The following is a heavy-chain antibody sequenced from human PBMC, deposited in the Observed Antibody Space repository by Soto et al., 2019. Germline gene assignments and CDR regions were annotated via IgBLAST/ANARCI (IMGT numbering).Heavy chain of an antibody. CDR1: GYTLTELS. CDR3: ATLRDTLVYICSCAMDL. Sequence: ASVKVSCKVSGYTLTELSMHWVRQAPGKGLEWMGGFDPEDGETIYAQKFQGRVTMTEDTSTDTAYMELSSLRSEDTAVYYCATLRDTLVYICSCAMDLWGQGTMVTVSS. V-gene: IGHV1-24*01. D-gene: IGHD6-6*01. J-gene: IGHJ5*02. CDR2: FDPEDGET.